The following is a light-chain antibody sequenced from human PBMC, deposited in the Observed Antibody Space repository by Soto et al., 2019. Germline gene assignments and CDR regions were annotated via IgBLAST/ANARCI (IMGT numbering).Light chain of an antibody. CDR2: DAS. CDR3: QQRSNWPVT. CDR1: QSVSSY. V-gene: IGKV3-11*01. Sequence: EIVLTQSPATLSLSPGESATLSCRASQSVSSYLAWYQQKPGQAPRLLIYDASRRATGIPARFSGSGSGTDSTLTISSLEPEDFAVYYCQQRSNWPVTFGQGPKVEIK. J-gene: IGKJ1*01.